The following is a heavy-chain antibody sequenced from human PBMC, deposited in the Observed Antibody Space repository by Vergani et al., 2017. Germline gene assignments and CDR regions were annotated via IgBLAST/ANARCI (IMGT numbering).Heavy chain of an antibody. Sequence: QVQLQQWGAGLLKPSETLSLTCAVYGGAFSGYYWSWIRQPPGKGLEWIGEINRSGSTNYNPSLKSRVTISVDTSKNKFPLKLSSVTAADTAVYYCARTYSSSWYGGFYFDYWGQGTLVTVSS. CDR1: GGAFSGYY. CDR2: INRSGST. CDR3: ARTYSSSWYGGFYFDY. V-gene: IGHV4-34*01. J-gene: IGHJ4*02. D-gene: IGHD6-13*01.